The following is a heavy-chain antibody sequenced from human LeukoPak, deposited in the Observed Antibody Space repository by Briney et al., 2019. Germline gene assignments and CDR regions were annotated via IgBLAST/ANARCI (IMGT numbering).Heavy chain of an antibody. J-gene: IGHJ6*02. CDR1: GFLFSDYW. V-gene: IGHV3-7*01. CDR2: INKDGSEE. Sequence: GVSLRLSCAASGFLFSDYWMSWVRQAPGKGPAWVASINKDGSEEYYADSVKGRFTVSRDNAKNSLFLQMNNLRVEDTAIYYCATYDNWVAGDVWGQGTRSPSP. CDR3: ATYDNWVAGDV. D-gene: IGHD1-1*01.